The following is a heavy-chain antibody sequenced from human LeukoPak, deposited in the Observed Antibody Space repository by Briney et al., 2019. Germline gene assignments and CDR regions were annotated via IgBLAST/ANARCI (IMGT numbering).Heavy chain of an antibody. Sequence: PSETLSLTCTVSGGSISSYYWSWIRQPPGKGLEWIGYIYYSGSTNYNPSLKSRVTISVDTSKNQFSLKLSSVIAADTAVYYCARLDTVVVVAAADYYYYMDVWGKGTTVTISS. D-gene: IGHD2-15*01. J-gene: IGHJ6*03. CDR2: IYYSGST. V-gene: IGHV4-59*12. CDR3: ARLDTVVVVAAADYYYYMDV. CDR1: GGSISSYY.